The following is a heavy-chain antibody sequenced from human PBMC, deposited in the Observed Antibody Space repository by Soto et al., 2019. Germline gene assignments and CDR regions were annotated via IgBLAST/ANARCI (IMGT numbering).Heavy chain of an antibody. Sequence: GGSLRLSCSASGFTFRAFWMTWVRQPPGKGLEWVASIKQDGSEKDYVDSVKGRFTISRDNAKNSLSLQMNSLRAEDTAVYYCARDSSGWNYYFDYWGHGTLVTVSS. J-gene: IGHJ4*01. V-gene: IGHV3-7*01. CDR2: IKQDGSEK. CDR1: GFTFRAFW. CDR3: ARDSSGWNYYFDY. D-gene: IGHD6-19*01.